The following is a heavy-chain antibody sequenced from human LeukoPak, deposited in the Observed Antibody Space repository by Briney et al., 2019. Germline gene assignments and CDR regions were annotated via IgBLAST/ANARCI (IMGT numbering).Heavy chain of an antibody. CDR1: GYTFTSYG. CDR3: ARDFGTEVPAVPYYFDD. D-gene: IGHD2-2*01. J-gene: IGHJ4*02. V-gene: IGHV1-18*01. Sequence: ASVKVSCKASGYTFTSYGISWVREAPGHGLEWGGWLTAYNGNTHYAQKLPDRVTMTTGTSTSTAYMERRSLRPDDTAVYYCARDFGTEVPAVPYYFDDWGQGTLVTVSS. CDR2: LTAYNGNT.